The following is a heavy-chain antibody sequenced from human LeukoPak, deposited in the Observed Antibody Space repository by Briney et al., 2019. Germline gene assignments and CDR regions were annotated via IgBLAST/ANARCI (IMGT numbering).Heavy chain of an antibody. CDR2: IYYSGST. J-gene: IGHJ3*02. V-gene: IGHV4-30-4*01. CDR3: ARTRITIFGVVIPDAFDI. D-gene: IGHD3-3*01. CDR1: GGSISSGDYY. Sequence: SQTLSLTCTVSGGSISSGDYYWSWIRQPPGKGLEWIGYIYYSGSTNYNPSLKSRVTISVDTSKNQFSLKLSSVTAADTAVYYCARTRITIFGVVIPDAFDIWGQGTMVTVSS.